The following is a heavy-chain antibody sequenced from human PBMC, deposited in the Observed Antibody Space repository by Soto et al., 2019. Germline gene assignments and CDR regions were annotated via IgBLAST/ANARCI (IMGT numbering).Heavy chain of an antibody. CDR3: ARGGHVVVVTAALDY. CDR2: VNPSGGHT. D-gene: IGHD2-21*02. J-gene: IGHJ4*02. Sequence: QVQLMQSGAEVKKPGASVKVSCKASGDTFTDYYIHWVRQAPAQGLEWMGTVNPSGGHTTYAQHFLGRVTMTGDTSTSTLYMELTSLTSADTAIYYCARGGHVVVVTAALDYWGQGTLVTVSS. V-gene: IGHV1-46*01. CDR1: GDTFTDYY.